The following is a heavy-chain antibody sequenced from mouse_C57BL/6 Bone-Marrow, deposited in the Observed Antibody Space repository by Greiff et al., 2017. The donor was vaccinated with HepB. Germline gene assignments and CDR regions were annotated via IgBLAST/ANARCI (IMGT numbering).Heavy chain of an antibody. V-gene: IGHV1-81*01. J-gene: IGHJ4*01. CDR3: ARYGPYYYAMDY. CDR2: IYPRSGNT. CDR1: GYTFTSYG. D-gene: IGHD1-1*01. Sequence: VQVVESGAELARPGASVKLSCKASGYTFTSYGISWVKQRTGQGLEWIGEIYPRSGNTYYNEKFKGKATLTADKSSSTAYMEIRSLTSEDSAVYFCARYGPYYYAMDYWGQGTSVTVSS.